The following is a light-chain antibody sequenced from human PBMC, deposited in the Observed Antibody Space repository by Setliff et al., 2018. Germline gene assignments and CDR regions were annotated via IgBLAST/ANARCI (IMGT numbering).Light chain of an antibody. V-gene: IGLV2-14*03. CDR3: SSYTRRTTLDV. CDR1: SSDIGAYDY. CDR2: DVN. J-gene: IGLJ1*01. Sequence: QSALTQPASVSGSPGQSITISCTGSSSDIGAYDYVSWYQQHPGKAPKLMICDVNNRPSGVSNRFSGSKSGNTASLTISGLQAEDEADYYCSSYTRRTTLDVFGTGTKGTVL.